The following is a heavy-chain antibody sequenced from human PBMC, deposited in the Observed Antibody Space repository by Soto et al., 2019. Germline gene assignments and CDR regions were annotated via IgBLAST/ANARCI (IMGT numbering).Heavy chain of an antibody. D-gene: IGHD4-17*01. CDR2: FDPEDGET. CDR3: ATDGATVVKSYYYYGMDV. V-gene: IGHV1-24*01. CDR1: GGTFSSYA. Sequence: EASVKVSCKASGGTFSSYAISWVRQAPGQGLEWMGGFDPEDGETIYAQKFQGRVTMTEDTSTDTAYMELSSLRSEDTAVYYCATDGATVVKSYYYYGMDVWGQGTTVTVSS. J-gene: IGHJ6*02.